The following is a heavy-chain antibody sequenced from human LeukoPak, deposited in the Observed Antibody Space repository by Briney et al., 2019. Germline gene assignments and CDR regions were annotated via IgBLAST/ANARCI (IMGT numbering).Heavy chain of an antibody. CDR1: GGSISSYY. J-gene: IGHJ4*02. D-gene: IGHD6-6*01. V-gene: IGHV4-59*12. CDR2: IYYSGST. CDR3: ARGLRIIAAPGYFDY. Sequence: SETLSLTCTVSGGSISSYYWSWIRQPPGKGLEWIGYIYYSGSTNYNPSLKSRVTISVDTSKNQFSLKLSSVTAADTAVYYCARGLRIIAAPGYFDYWGQGTLVTVSS.